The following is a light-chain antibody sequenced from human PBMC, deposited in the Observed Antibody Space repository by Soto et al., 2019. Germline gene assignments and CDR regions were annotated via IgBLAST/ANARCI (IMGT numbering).Light chain of an antibody. J-gene: IGKJ4*01. CDR2: GAS. CDR1: QSVSSSY. Sequence: EIVLTQSPGTLSLSPGERATLSCRASQSVSSSYLAWYQQKPGQAPRLLIYGASSRATGIPDRFSGSGSGTDFTLNISRLEPEDFAVYYCQQYRDSPLTFGGGTKVEIK. V-gene: IGKV3-20*01. CDR3: QQYRDSPLT.